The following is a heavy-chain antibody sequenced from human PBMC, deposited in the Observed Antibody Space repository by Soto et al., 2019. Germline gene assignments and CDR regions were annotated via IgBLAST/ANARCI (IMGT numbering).Heavy chain of an antibody. Sequence: QVQLVQSGAEVKKPGSSVKVSCKASGGTFSSYAISWVRQAPGQGLEWMGGIIRISGTANYAQKFQGRVTITADESTWTASMELSSMRSEDTAVYYCARSQGSSTSLEIYYYYYYGMDVWGQGTTVTVSS. CDR3: ARSQGSSTSLEIYYYYYYGMDV. CDR2: IIRISGTA. D-gene: IGHD2-2*01. J-gene: IGHJ6*02. V-gene: IGHV1-69*01. CDR1: GGTFSSYA.